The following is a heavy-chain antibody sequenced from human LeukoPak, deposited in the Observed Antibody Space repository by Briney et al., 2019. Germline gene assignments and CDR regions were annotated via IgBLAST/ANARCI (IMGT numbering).Heavy chain of an antibody. CDR1: GGSISSYY. D-gene: IGHD6-19*01. Sequence: SETLSPTCIVSGGSISSYYWSWIRQPPGKGLEWIGCIYNSGTTNYDPSLKSRVTISVDTSKNQFSLKLSSVTAADTAVYYCAGGGQWLAFDYWGQGTLVTVSS. CDR2: IYNSGTT. V-gene: IGHV4-59*01. J-gene: IGHJ4*02. CDR3: AGGGQWLAFDY.